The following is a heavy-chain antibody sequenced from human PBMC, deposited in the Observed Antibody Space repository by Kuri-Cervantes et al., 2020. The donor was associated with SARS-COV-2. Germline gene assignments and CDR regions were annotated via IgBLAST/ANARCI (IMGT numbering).Heavy chain of an antibody. Sequence: GESLKISCAASGFTFSSYWMHWVRQAPGKGLVWVSRINSDGSSTSYADSVKGRFTISRDNAKNTLYLQMNSLRAEDTAVYYCAKTLWFGELPPIGWFDPWGQGTLVTVSS. D-gene: IGHD3-10*01. CDR2: INSDGSST. V-gene: IGHV3-74*01. J-gene: IGHJ5*02. CDR1: GFTFSSYW. CDR3: AKTLWFGELPPIGWFDP.